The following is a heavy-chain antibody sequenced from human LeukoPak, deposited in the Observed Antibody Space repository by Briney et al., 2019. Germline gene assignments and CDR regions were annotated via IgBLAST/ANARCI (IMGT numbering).Heavy chain of an antibody. J-gene: IGHJ4*02. Sequence: PGGSLRLSCAASGFTFSSYAMSWVRQAPGKGLEWVSAISGSGGSTYYADSVKGRFTVSRDNSKNTLYLQMNSLRAEGTAVYYCAHISSSWPDYWGQGTLVTVSS. D-gene: IGHD6-13*01. CDR3: AHISSSWPDY. V-gene: IGHV3-23*01. CDR2: ISGSGGST. CDR1: GFTFSSYA.